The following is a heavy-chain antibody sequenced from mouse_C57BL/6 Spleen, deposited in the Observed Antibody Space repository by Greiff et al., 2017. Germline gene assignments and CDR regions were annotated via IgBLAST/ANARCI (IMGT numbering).Heavy chain of an antibody. D-gene: IGHD4-1*01. V-gene: IGHV5-6*01. CDR3: ARLGNWDGFDY. CDR2: ISSGGSYT. CDR1: GFTFSSYG. Sequence: EVQLVESGGDLVKPGGSLKLSCAASGFTFSSYGMSWVRQTPDKRLEWVATISSGGSYTYYPDSVKGRFTLSRDNAKNTLYLQMSSLKSEDTAMYYCARLGNWDGFDYWGQGTTLTVSS. J-gene: IGHJ2*01.